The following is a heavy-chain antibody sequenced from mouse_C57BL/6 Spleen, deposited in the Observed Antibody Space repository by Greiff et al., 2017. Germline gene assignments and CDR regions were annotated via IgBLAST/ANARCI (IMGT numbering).Heavy chain of an antibody. D-gene: IGHD1-1*02. J-gene: IGHJ4*01. Sequence: VQLKESGGGLVKPGGSLKLSCAASGFTFSSYAMSWVRQTPEKRLEWVATISDGGSYTYYPDNVKGRFTIARDNAKNNLYLQMSHLKSEDTAMYYCAREWSYYAMDYWGQGTSVTVSS. CDR2: ISDGGSYT. V-gene: IGHV5-4*01. CDR3: AREWSYYAMDY. CDR1: GFTFSSYA.